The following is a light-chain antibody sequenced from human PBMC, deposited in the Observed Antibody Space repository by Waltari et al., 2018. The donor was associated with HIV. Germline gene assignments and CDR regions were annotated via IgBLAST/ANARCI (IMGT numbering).Light chain of an antibody. CDR2: NDN. CDR1: DSNIGTHV. V-gene: IGLV1-40*01. CDR3: QSYDSNLSGSI. J-gene: IGLJ2*01. Sequence: QSVLTQPPSVSGAPGQRVTLSCTGSDSNIGTHVVHWYQQPPGTAPQLLIYNDNTRPSGDPDRCSASKSGTSASLAISGLQAEDEADYYCQSYDSNLSGSIFGGGTKLTV.